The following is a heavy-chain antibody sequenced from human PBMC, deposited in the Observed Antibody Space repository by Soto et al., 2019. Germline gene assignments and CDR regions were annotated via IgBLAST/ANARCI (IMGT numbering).Heavy chain of an antibody. CDR1: GGSVSSGSYY. CDR2: IYYSGST. J-gene: IGHJ4*02. Sequence: QVQLQESGPGLVKPSETLSLTCTVSGGSVSSGSYYWSWIRQPPGKGLEWIGYIYYSGSTNYNPSLKSRATISVDTSKNQFSLKLSSVTAADTAVYYCARGDLPYFDYWGQGTLVTVSS. CDR3: ARGDLPYFDY. V-gene: IGHV4-61*01.